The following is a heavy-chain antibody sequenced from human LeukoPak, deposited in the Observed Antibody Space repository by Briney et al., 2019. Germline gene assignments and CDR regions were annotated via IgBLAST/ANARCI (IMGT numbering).Heavy chain of an antibody. D-gene: IGHD1-26*01. V-gene: IGHV3-20*03. CDR3: ARDGGSYYPYFYYYYMDV. CDR1: GFTFDDYG. J-gene: IGHJ6*03. Sequence: GGSLRLSYAASGFTFDDYGMSWGRQAPGEGLEWVSGINWNGGSTGYADSVKGRFTISRGNAKNSLYLQMNSLRAEDAAVYYCARDGGSYYPYFYYYYMDVWGKGTTVTVSS. CDR2: INWNGGST.